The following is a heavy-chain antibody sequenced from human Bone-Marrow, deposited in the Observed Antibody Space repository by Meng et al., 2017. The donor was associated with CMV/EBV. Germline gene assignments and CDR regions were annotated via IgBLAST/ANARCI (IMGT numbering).Heavy chain of an antibody. V-gene: IGHV1-69*10. CDR2: IIPILGIA. J-gene: IGHJ6*02. Sequence: SVKVSCKASGGTFSSYAISWVRQAPGQGLEWMGGIIPILGIANYAQKFQGRVTITADKSTSTAYMELSSLRSEDTAVYYCARGDVVVPAAILGMDYYYYYGMDVWGQGTTVTGYS. CDR1: GGTFSSYA. CDR3: ARGDVVVPAAILGMDYYYYYGMDV. D-gene: IGHD2-2*02.